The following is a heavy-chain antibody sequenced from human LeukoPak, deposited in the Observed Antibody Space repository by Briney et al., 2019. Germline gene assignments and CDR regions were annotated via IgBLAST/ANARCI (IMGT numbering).Heavy chain of an antibody. CDR1: GGSISSSSYY. J-gene: IGHJ3*02. V-gene: IGHV4-39*01. CDR3: ARGYKGYPRIDAFDI. CDR2: IYYSGST. D-gene: IGHD2-2*02. Sequence: SETLSLTCTVSGGSISSSSYYWGWIRQPPGKGLEWIGSIYYSGSTYYNPSLKSRVTISVDTSKNQFSLKLSSVTAADTAVYYCARGYKGYPRIDAFDIWGQGTMVTVSS.